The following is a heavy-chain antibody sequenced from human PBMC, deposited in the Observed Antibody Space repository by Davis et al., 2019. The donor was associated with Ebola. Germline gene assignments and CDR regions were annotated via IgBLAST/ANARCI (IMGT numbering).Heavy chain of an antibody. Sequence: GESLKISCAASGFTFSSYAMSWVRQAPGKGLDWVSAISGSGGSTYYADSVKGRFTIFRDNSKNTLYLHMNSLRAEDTAVYYCANQDYGGNSGVDYWGQGTLVTVSS. J-gene: IGHJ4*02. CDR1: GFTFSSYA. CDR2: ISGSGGST. D-gene: IGHD4-23*01. V-gene: IGHV3-23*01. CDR3: ANQDYGGNSGVDY.